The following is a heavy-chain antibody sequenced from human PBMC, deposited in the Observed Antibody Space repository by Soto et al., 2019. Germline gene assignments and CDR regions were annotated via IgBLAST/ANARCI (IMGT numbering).Heavy chain of an antibody. CDR3: ARNLDAFDI. Sequence: EVQLVESGGGLIQPGGSLRLSCAASGFTVSTNYMNWVRQAPGKGLEWVSVIYSGGSTFYADSVKGRFAISRDNSKNTLYLQMNSLRAEDTAVYYCARNLDAFDICGQGTMVTVSS. CDR1: GFTVSTNY. CDR2: IYSGGST. V-gene: IGHV3-53*01. J-gene: IGHJ3*02.